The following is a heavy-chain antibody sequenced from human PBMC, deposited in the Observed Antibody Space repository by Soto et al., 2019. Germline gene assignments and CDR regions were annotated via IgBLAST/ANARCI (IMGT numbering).Heavy chain of an antibody. CDR2: IWYDSTYK. Sequence: QVQLVESGGGVVQPGESLRLSCLASGFDFSTNGMHWVRQAPGKGLEWVAVIWYDSTYKYYGDSVNGRFTISRDHHKNTLYQQMDSLRVADTAVYYCAKDVHPGVYYLDYWGQGTLVTVSS. V-gene: IGHV3-33*06. J-gene: IGHJ4*02. D-gene: IGHD3-10*01. CDR3: AKDVHPGVYYLDY. CDR1: GFDFSTNG.